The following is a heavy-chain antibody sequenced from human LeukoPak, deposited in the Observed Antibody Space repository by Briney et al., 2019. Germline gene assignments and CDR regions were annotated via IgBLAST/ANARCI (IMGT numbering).Heavy chain of an antibody. J-gene: IGHJ4*02. CDR2: ISSSSSYI. CDR3: AKDGWRGYDFWSGYSDLFDY. D-gene: IGHD3-3*01. V-gene: IGHV3-21*04. CDR1: GFTFSRDW. Sequence: GGSLRLSCAASGFTFSRDWMSWARQAPGKGLEWVSSISSSSSYIYYADSVKGRFTISRDNSKNTLYLQMNSLRAEDTAVYYCAKDGWRGYDFWSGYSDLFDYWGQGTLVTVSS.